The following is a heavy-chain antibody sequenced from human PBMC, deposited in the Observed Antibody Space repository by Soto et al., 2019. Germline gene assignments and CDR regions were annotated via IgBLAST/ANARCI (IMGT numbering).Heavy chain of an antibody. V-gene: IGHV4-59*08. CDR1: GGSISSYF. J-gene: IGHJ5*02. D-gene: IGHD3-9*01. CDR3: ARTAYDILTGYDVPRFDP. CDR2: IYYSGST. Sequence: KPSETLSLTCTASGGSISSYFWSGILQPPGKGLEWIGYIYYSGSTNYNPSLKSRVTISVDTSKNQFSLKLSSVTAADTAVYYCARTAYDILTGYDVPRFDPWGQGTLVTVSS.